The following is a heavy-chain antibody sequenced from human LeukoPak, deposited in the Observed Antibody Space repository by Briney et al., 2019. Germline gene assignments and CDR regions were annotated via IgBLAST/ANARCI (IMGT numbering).Heavy chain of an antibody. CDR2: ISYDGSNK. Sequence: GRSLRLSCAASGFTFSSYAMHWVRQAPGKGLEWVAVISYDGSNKYYADSVKGRFTISRDNSKNTLYLQMNSLRAEDTAVYYCARESSGWYGDAFDIWGQGTMVTVSS. V-gene: IGHV3-30*04. CDR1: GFTFSSYA. CDR3: ARESSGWYGDAFDI. J-gene: IGHJ3*02. D-gene: IGHD6-19*01.